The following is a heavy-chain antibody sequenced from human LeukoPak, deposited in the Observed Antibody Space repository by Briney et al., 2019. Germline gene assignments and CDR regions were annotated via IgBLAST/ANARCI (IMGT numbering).Heavy chain of an antibody. J-gene: IGHJ4*02. Sequence: GGSLRLSCAASGLTVSIYWISWVRHAPGRGLGWVSNIKQDGSEKYYVDSVKGRFTISRDNAKNSLYLQMNSLRPEDTAVYYCARDQTSLREYDSSGYYDYWGQGTLVTVSS. D-gene: IGHD3-22*01. CDR3: ARDQTSLREYDSSGYYDY. V-gene: IGHV3-7*01. CDR2: IKQDGSEK. CDR1: GLTVSIYW.